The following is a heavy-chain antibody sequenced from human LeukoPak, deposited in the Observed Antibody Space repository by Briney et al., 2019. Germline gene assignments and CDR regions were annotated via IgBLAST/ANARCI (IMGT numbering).Heavy chain of an antibody. CDR2: IIPIPGVP. CDR3: ARDHCSGGSCHFDY. CDR1: ADTFSSYA. D-gene: IGHD2-15*01. Sequence: SVKVSCKASADTFSSYAITWVRQAPGQGLEWMGRIIPIPGVPNYAQKFQGRVTMTRDTSTSTVYMELSSLRSEDTAVYYCARDHCSGGSCHFDYWGQGTLVTVSS. J-gene: IGHJ4*02. V-gene: IGHV1-69*04.